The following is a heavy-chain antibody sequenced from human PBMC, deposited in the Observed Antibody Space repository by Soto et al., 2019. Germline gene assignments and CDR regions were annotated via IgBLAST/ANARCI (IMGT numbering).Heavy chain of an antibody. CDR1: GYTFARYT. D-gene: IGHD2-15*01. V-gene: IGHV1-3*01. CDR2: ISAGNGNT. J-gene: IGHJ5*02. Sequence: ASVKVSCKASGYTFARYTMNWVRQAPGQRVEWMGWISAGNGNTKSSQKFQDRVIITRHTSASTAYMDLSSLRSEDTAVYYCARGIATGQLDPWGQGTLVTVSS. CDR3: ARGIATGQLDP.